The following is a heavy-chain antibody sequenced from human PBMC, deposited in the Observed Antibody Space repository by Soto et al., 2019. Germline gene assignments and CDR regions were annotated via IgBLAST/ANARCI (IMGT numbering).Heavy chain of an antibody. CDR1: LFILSTYW. V-gene: IGHV3-7*03. Sequence: RVSGASSLFILSTYWMTWVRQAPGKGLEWVANINKDGSQKNYVDSVKGRFTIARDNGQNSLSLQINSLRVEDTAVYYCARELGLAYWGQGALVTVSS. CDR2: INKDGSQK. D-gene: IGHD7-27*01. J-gene: IGHJ4*02. CDR3: ARELGLAY.